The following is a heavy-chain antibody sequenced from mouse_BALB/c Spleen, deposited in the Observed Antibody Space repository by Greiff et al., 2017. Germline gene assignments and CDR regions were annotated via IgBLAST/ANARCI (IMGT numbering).Heavy chain of an antibody. J-gene: IGHJ1*01. V-gene: IGHV1S81*02. CDR1: GFNIKDTY. CDR3: TRGVDWYFDV. D-gene: IGHD1-1*01. Sequence: VQLQQSGAELVKPGASVKLSCTASGFNIKDTYMYWVKQRPGQGLEWIGEINPSNGGTNFNEKFKSKATLTVDKSSSTAYMQLSSLTSEDSEVYYCTRGVDWYFDVWGAGTTVTVSS. CDR2: INPSNGGT.